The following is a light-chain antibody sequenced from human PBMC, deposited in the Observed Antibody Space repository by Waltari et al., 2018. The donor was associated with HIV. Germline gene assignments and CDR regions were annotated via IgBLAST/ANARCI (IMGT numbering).Light chain of an antibody. CDR1: SANIGSNT. CDR2: SNN. Sequence: QSVLTQQPSASGTPGQRVTISCSGSSANIGSNTVNWYQQLPGTAPKLLIYSNNQRPSWVPDRFSGSKSGTSASLAISGLQSEDEADYYCAAWDDSLNGVVFGGGTKLTVL. CDR3: AAWDDSLNGVV. V-gene: IGLV1-44*01. J-gene: IGLJ2*01.